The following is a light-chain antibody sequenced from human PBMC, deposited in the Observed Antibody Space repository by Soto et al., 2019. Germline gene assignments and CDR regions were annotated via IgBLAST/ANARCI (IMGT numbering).Light chain of an antibody. V-gene: IGKV3-11*01. CDR3: QQRRNWWP. CDR1: QSVSSY. J-gene: IGKJ1*01. CDR2: DAS. Sequence: EIVLTQSPATLSLSPGERATLSCRASQSVSSYLAWYQQKPGQAPRLLIYDASNRATGIPARFSGSGSGTDFTLTISSLEPEDVAVCHCQQRRNWWPVGQGTK.